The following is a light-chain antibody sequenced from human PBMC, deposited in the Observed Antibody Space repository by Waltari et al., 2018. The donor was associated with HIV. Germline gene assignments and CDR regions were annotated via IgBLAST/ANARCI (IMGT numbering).Light chain of an antibody. CDR3: CSYAGRYTWV. V-gene: IGLV2-11*01. J-gene: IGLJ3*02. CDR2: DVT. CDR1: SSDVGGYNY. Sequence: QSALTQPRSVSGSPGQSVTISCSGTSSDVGGYNYVSWYQQHPGKAPKLMIYDVTERPSGVPDRFSGSKSGNTASLTISGLQADDEADYCCCSYAGRYTWVFGGGTELTVL.